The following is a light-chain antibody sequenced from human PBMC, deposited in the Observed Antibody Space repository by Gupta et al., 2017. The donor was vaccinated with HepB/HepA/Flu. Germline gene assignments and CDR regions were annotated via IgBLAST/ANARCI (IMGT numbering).Light chain of an antibody. CDR3: QQFDNLPLT. CDR1: QDISNY. CDR2: DAS. J-gene: IGKJ4*01. Sequence: QMIQSPSSLSASVGDRVSISCQASQDISNYLNWYQQKPGKVPKLLIYDASKLETGVPSRFSGSGSGTEFIFTITGLQPEDIGTYYCQQFDNLPLTFGGGTKVEIK. V-gene: IGKV1-33*01.